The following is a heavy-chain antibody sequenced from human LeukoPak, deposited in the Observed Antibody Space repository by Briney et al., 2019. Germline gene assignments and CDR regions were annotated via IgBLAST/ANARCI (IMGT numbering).Heavy chain of an antibody. J-gene: IGHJ3*02. CDR2: IYYSGST. CDR3: ARVLYYYDSSGTKTVTFDI. V-gene: IGHV4-59*12. CDR1: GVSISSYY. D-gene: IGHD3-22*01. Sequence: PSEALSLTCTVSGVSISSYYWSWIRQPPGKGLEWIGYIYYSGSTNYNPSLKSRVTISLDTSKNQFSLKLSSVTAADTAVYYCARVLYYYDSSGTKTVTFDIWGQGTMVTVSS.